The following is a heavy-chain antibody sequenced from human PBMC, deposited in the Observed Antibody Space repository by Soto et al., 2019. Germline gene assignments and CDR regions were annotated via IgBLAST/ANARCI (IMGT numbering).Heavy chain of an antibody. V-gene: IGHV3-30*18. CDR2: IACNGKLQ. J-gene: IGHJ4*02. CDR1: GLTLIHYV. CDR3: VKEADYCVSSKYEM. Sequence: QGLLVESGGGVVQPGGSLRLSCTASGLTLIHYVMHWVRQVSGKGLEWLAVIACNGKLQFYGDSAQGRFTISRDNPKNTVYLEMNGLRPDDTALYYCVKEADYCVSSKYEMWGRGTLVTVSS. D-gene: IGHD3-10*01.